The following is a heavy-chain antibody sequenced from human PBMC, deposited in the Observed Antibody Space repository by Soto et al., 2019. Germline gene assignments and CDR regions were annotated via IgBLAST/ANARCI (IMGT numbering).Heavy chain of an antibody. V-gene: IGHV3-23*01. CDR3: ANGGGIYYYYGMDV. Sequence: GGSLRLSCAASGFTFSSYAMSWVRQAPGKGLEWVSAISGSGGSTYYADSVKGRFTISRDNSKNTLYLQMNSLRAEDTAVYYCANGGGIYYYYGMDVWGQGTTVTVSS. CDR2: ISGSGGST. J-gene: IGHJ6*02. D-gene: IGHD1-26*01. CDR1: GFTFSSYA.